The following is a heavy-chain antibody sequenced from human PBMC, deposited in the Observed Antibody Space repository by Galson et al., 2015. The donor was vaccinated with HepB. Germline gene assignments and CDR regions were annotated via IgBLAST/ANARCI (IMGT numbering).Heavy chain of an antibody. CDR2: ITAGGGNT. D-gene: IGHD6-19*01. CDR3: AKGVGSSGRRVGFDY. CDR1: GFTFMSYG. Sequence: SLRLSCAPSGFTFMSYGMSWVRQAPGKGLEWVSTITAGGGNTYYAAFVKGRFTISRDNSKNTLYLQIHRLRAEDTARYYCAKGVGSSGRRVGFDYWGQGTQVTVSS. J-gene: IGHJ4*02. V-gene: IGHV3-23*01.